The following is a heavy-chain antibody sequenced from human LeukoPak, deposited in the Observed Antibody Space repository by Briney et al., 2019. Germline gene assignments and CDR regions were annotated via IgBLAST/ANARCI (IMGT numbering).Heavy chain of an antibody. D-gene: IGHD6-13*01. CDR1: GFTFTSSA. V-gene: IGHV1-58*01. CDR2: IVVGSGNT. CDR3: ARVWAGYSSSFHWFDP. J-gene: IGHJ5*02. Sequence: SVKVSCKASGFTFTSSAVQWVRQARGQRLEWIGWIVVGSGNTNYAQKFQERVTITRDMSTSTAYMELSSLRSEDTAVYYCARVWAGYSSSFHWFDPWGQGTLVTVSS.